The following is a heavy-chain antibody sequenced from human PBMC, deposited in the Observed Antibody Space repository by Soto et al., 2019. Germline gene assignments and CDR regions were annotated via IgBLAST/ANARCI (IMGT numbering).Heavy chain of an antibody. CDR2: IYYSGST. J-gene: IGHJ5*02. CDR1: GGSISSSSYY. Sequence: PSETLSLTCTVSGGSISSSSYYWGWIRQPPGKGLEWIGSIYYSGSTYYNPSLKSRVTISVDTSKNQFSLKLSSVTAADTAVYYCARHAPDYYGSGIDPWGQGTLVTV. V-gene: IGHV4-39*01. D-gene: IGHD3-10*01. CDR3: ARHAPDYYGSGIDP.